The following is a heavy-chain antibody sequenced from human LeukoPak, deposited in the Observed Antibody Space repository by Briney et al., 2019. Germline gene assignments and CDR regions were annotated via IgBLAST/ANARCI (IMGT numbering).Heavy chain of an antibody. CDR2: MNPNSGNT. J-gene: IGHJ6*03. CDR3: ARGPHYGSGSPDYYYYYMDV. V-gene: IGHV1-8*01. D-gene: IGHD3-10*01. Sequence: ASVKVSCKASGYTFISYDINWVRQATGQGLEWMGWMNPNSGNTGYAQKFQGRVTMTRNTSISTAYMELSSLRSEDTAVYYCARGPHYGSGSPDYYYYYMDVWGKGTTVTVSS. CDR1: GYTFISYD.